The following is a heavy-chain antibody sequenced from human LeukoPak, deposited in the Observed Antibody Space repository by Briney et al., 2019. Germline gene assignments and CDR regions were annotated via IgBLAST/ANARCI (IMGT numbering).Heavy chain of an antibody. CDR1: GFTFDDYA. CDR3: AKDTRGYSYGSFDY. Sequence: GGSLRLSCAASGFTFDDYAMHWVRQAPGKGLEWVSGISWNSGSIGYADSVKGRFTISRDNAKNSLYLQMNSLRAEDTALYYCAKDTRGYSYGSFDYWGQGTLVTVSS. CDR2: ISWNSGSI. V-gene: IGHV3-9*01. D-gene: IGHD5-18*01. J-gene: IGHJ4*02.